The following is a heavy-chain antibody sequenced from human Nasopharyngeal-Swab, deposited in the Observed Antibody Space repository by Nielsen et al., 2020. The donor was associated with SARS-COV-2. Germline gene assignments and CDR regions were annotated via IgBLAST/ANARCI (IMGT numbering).Heavy chain of an antibody. CDR2: ISSSSDTI. CDR3: AFGHHG. D-gene: IGHD1-14*01. J-gene: IGHJ4*02. V-gene: IGHV3-48*01. CDR1: GFTINSHN. Sequence: GESLKISCAAPGFTINSHNLNWIRQAPGKGLEWISYISSSSDTISYADSVKGRFTISRDNAKNSLYLQMNSLRAEDTAVYYCAFGHHGWGQGIMVTVSS.